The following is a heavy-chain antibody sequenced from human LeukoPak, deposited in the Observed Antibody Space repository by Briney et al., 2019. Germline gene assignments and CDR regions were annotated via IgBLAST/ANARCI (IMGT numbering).Heavy chain of an antibody. CDR1: GYTFTGYY. J-gene: IGHJ4*02. CDR2: INPNSGGT. Sequence: ASVKVSCKASGYTFTGYYMHWVRQAPGQGLEWMGWINPNSGGTNYAQKFQGRVTMTRDTSISTAYMELSRLRSDDTAVYYCARLWGIPHPRILHDYWGQGTLVTVSS. V-gene: IGHV1-2*02. CDR3: ARLWGIPHPRILHDY. D-gene: IGHD3-16*01.